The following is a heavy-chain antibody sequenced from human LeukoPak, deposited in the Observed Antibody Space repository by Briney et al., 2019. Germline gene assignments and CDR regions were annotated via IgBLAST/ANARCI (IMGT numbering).Heavy chain of an antibody. V-gene: IGHV4-39*01. CDR2: VHNVGST. Sequence: SETLSLTCTVSGVSTTNGIYYWAWIRQSPGRGLEWIGSVHNVGSTYYNLSLRSRVTMSIDTSKNQFSLRPNSVTAADTAVYYCARHAEYNSGWHFYLDHWGQGILVTVSS. D-gene: IGHD6-19*01. J-gene: IGHJ4*02. CDR3: ARHAEYNSGWHFYLDH. CDR1: GVSTTNGIYY.